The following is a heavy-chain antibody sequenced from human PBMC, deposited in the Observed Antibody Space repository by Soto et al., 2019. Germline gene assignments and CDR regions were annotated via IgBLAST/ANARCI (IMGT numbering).Heavy chain of an antibody. Sequence: ASVKVACKASGYTFTGYYMHWVRQAPGQGLEWMGWINPNSGGTNYQQKFHGWVNMTRDTSISTAYMELSRLRSDDTAVYYCARTPAIDGDYVLDYWGQGTLVTVSS. D-gene: IGHD4-17*01. V-gene: IGHV1-2*04. CDR3: ARTPAIDGDYVLDY. CDR2: INPNSGGT. CDR1: GYTFTGYY. J-gene: IGHJ4*02.